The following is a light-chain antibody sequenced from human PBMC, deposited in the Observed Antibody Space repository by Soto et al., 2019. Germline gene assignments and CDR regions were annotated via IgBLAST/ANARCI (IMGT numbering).Light chain of an antibody. CDR3: QQLDSYPIT. V-gene: IGKV1-9*01. Sequence: DIQLTQSPSFLSASVGDGVTITCRASQGISSYLAWYQQKPGKAPNRLIYAASTLQSGVPSRFSGSGSGTEFTLTISSLQPEDFAIYYCQQLDSYPITFGQGTRLEIK. CDR1: QGISSY. CDR2: AAS. J-gene: IGKJ5*01.